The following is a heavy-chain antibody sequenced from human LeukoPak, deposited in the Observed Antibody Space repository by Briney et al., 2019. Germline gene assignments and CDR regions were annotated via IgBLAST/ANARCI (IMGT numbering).Heavy chain of an antibody. J-gene: IGHJ4*02. Sequence: PGGSLRLSCAASGFVFSSNSMIWVRQAPGKGLEGVSYISSSSSTIYYADSVKGRFTISRDNAKNSLYLQMNSLRAEDTAVYCCATSGYSNIDYWGQGTLVTVSS. CDR1: GFVFSSNS. V-gene: IGHV3-48*04. CDR3: ATSGYSNIDY. CDR2: ISSSSSTI. D-gene: IGHD4-11*01.